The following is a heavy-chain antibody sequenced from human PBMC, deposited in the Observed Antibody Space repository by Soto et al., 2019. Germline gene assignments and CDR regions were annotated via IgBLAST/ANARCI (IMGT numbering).Heavy chain of an antibody. CDR2: ISSSSSTI. D-gene: IGHD2-15*01. CDR1: GFTFSSYS. V-gene: IGHV3-48*01. CDR3: AREEWDCSGGSCYSDY. Sequence: EVQLVESGGGLVQPGGSLRLSCAASGFTFSSYSMNWVRQAPGKGLEWVSYISSSSSTIYYADSVKGRFTISRDNAKNSLYLQMNSLRAEDTAVYYCAREEWDCSGGSCYSDYWGQGTLVTVSS. J-gene: IGHJ4*02.